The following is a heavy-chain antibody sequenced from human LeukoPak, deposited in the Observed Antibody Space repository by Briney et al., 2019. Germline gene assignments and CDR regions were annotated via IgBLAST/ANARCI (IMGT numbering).Heavy chain of an antibody. Sequence: SETLSLTCAVYGGSFSGYYWSWIRQPPGKGLEWIGYIYYSGSTNYNPSLKSRVTISVDTSKNQFSLKLSSVTAADTAVYYCAREKAGYCSGGSCYWNAFDIWGQGTMVTVSS. D-gene: IGHD2-15*01. V-gene: IGHV4-59*01. CDR1: GGSFSGYY. CDR3: AREKAGYCSGGSCYWNAFDI. CDR2: IYYSGST. J-gene: IGHJ3*02.